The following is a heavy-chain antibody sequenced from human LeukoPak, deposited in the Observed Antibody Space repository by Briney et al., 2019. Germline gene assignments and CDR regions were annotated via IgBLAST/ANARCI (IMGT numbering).Heavy chain of an antibody. CDR3: ARSNQADDY. J-gene: IGHJ4*02. V-gene: IGHV3-74*01. CDR1: GFTFSSYW. CDR2: INPGGSSI. Sequence: GGSLRLSCAASGFTFSSYWMHWVRQVPGKGLVWAARINPGGSSITYADSVKGRFTISRDNAKNTLYLQMDSLGAEDTGVYYCARSNQADDYWGQGTLVTVSS. D-gene: IGHD1-14*01.